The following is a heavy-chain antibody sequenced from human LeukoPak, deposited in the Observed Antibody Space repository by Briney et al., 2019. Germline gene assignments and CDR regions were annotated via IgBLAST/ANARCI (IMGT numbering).Heavy chain of an antibody. V-gene: IGHV3-72*01. J-gene: IGHJ5*02. CDR2: ARNKVNSYII. CDR3: ARGGSGSYYNRRKWFDP. D-gene: IGHD3-10*01. Sequence: PGGSLRLSCLASGFTFSDHYMDWVRQTPGKGLEWVGRARNKVNSYIIEYAASVRGRFTISRDDSKNSIYLQLNSLKTEDTAVYYCARGGSGSYYNRRKWFDPWGQGTLVTVSS. CDR1: GFTFSDHY.